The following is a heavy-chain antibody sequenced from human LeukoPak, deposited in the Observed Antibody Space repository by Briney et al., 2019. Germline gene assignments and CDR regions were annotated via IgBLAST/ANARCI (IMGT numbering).Heavy chain of an antibody. J-gene: IGHJ4*02. V-gene: IGHV3-30*02. CDR2: IRYDGSNK. D-gene: IGHD3-10*01. CDR3: ARRYPPARGVNVRPQEVRKYYFDY. CDR1: GFTFSSYG. Sequence: GGSLRLSCAASGFTFSSYGMHWVRQAPGKGLEWVAFIRYDGSNKYYADSVKGRFTISRDNSKNTLYLQMNSLRAEDTAVYYCARRYPPARGVNVRPQEVRKYYFDYWGQGTLVTVSS.